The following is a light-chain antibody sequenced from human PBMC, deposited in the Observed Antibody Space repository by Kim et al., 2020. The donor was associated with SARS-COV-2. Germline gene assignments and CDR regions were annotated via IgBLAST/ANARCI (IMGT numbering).Light chain of an antibody. CDR1: SSNIGSNY. V-gene: IGLV1-47*01. J-gene: IGLJ2*01. Sequence: QSVLTQPPSASGTPGQRVTISCSGSSSNIGSNYVYWYQQLPGTAPKLLIYRNNQRPSGVRDRFSGSKSGTAASLAISGLRSEDEADYYCAAWDESLSGPVFGGGTQLTVL. CDR3: AAWDESLSGPV. CDR2: RNN.